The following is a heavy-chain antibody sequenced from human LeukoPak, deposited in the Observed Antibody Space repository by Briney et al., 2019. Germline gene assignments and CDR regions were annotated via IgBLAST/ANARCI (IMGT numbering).Heavy chain of an antibody. V-gene: IGHV3-48*03. J-gene: IGHJ6*04. Sequence: GGSLRLSCAASGFTFSSDAMRWVRQAPGKGLEWVSYISSSGSTIYYADSVKGRFTISRDNDKNSLYLQMNSLGAEDTAVYYCAELGITMIGGVWGKGTTVTISS. D-gene: IGHD3-10*02. CDR2: ISSSGSTI. CDR1: GFTFSSDA. CDR3: AELGITMIGGV.